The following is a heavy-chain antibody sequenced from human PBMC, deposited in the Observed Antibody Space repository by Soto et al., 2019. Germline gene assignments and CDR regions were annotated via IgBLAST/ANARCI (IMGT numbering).Heavy chain of an antibody. CDR1: GFTFSSYA. Sequence: GGSLRRSCAASGFTFSSYAMSWVRQAPGKGLEWVSLISASGGGTYYTDSVKGRFTISRDNSRNTLYLQMNSLRAEDTAVYYYANQIKAFYNWAQGALVTVSS. D-gene: IGHD3-16*01. CDR3: ANQIKAFYN. CDR2: ISASGGGT. J-gene: IGHJ4*02. V-gene: IGHV3-23*01.